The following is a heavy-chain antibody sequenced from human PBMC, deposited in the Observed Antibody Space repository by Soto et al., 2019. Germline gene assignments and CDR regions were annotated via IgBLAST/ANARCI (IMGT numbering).Heavy chain of an antibody. D-gene: IGHD4-4*01. CDR1: GGSISSYY. Sequence: SETLSLTCTVSGGSISSYYWSWIRQPPGKGLEWIGYIYYSGSTNYNPSLKRRVPIAVDTSKNQFSLKLSTVTAADTAVYYCARVENSNYDSYYYYYYMDVWGKGTTVTVSS. CDR3: ARVENSNYDSYYYYYYMDV. V-gene: IGHV4-59*01. J-gene: IGHJ6*03. CDR2: IYYSGST.